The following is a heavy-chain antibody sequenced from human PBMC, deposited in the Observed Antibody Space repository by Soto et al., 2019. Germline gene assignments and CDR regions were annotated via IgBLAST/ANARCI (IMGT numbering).Heavy chain of an antibody. CDR2: IIPIFGTA. CDR1: GGTFSSYA. Sequence: GASVKVSCKASGGTFSSYAISWVRQAPGQGLEWMGGIIPIFGTANYAQKFQGRVTITADESTSTAYMELSSLRSEDTAVYYCARGSPPTYCGGDCYSFGIWGQGTTVTVSS. V-gene: IGHV1-69*13. CDR3: ARGSPPTYCGGDCYSFGI. J-gene: IGHJ6*02. D-gene: IGHD2-21*02.